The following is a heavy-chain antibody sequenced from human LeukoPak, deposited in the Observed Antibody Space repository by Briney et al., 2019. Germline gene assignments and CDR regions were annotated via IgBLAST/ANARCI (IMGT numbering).Heavy chain of an antibody. CDR3: ARAFTGTSRRYGDYWFDP. CDR2: INPNSGAT. J-gene: IGHJ5*02. CDR1: GYTFTGYY. V-gene: IGHV1-2*02. Sequence: PEASVKVSCKASGYTFTGYYMHWVRQAPGQGLEWMGWINPNSGATNSAQKFQGRVTMTRDTSISTAYMELTRLRSDDTAVYYCARAFTGTSRRYGDYWFDPWGQGTLVTVSS. D-gene: IGHD4-17*01.